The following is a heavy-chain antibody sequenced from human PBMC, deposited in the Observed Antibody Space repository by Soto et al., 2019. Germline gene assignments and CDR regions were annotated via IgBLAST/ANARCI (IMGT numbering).Heavy chain of an antibody. V-gene: IGHV1-18*04. Sequence: GASVKVSCKASGYTFTSYGISWVRQAPGQGLEWMGWISAYNGNTNYAQKLQGRVTMTRDTSTSTVYMELSSLRSEDTAVYYCARAFVAAPPYYYYYGMDVWGQGTTVTVSS. D-gene: IGHD6-6*01. CDR1: GYTFTSYG. CDR3: ARAFVAAPPYYYYYGMDV. J-gene: IGHJ6*02. CDR2: ISAYNGNT.